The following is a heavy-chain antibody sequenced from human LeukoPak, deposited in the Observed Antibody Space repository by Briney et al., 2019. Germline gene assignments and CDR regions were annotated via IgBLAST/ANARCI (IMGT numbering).Heavy chain of an antibody. V-gene: IGHV4-59*01. J-gene: IGHJ4*02. CDR3: ARLVRYHDY. D-gene: IGHD3-9*01. Sequence: SETLSLTCTVSGGSISSYYWSWIRQPPGKGLEWIGYIYYRGSTNYNPSLKSRVTISVDTSKNQFSLKLSSVTAADTAVYYCARLVRYHDYWGQGTLVTVSS. CDR1: GGSISSYY. CDR2: IYYRGST.